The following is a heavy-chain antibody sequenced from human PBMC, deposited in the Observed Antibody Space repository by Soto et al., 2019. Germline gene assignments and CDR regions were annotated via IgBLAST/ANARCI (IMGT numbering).Heavy chain of an antibody. Sequence: SETLCFACTFSVGSIGSYYWNWLRQSTGNGLDWIGYIFYSGSTNYNPSLKSRLTLSVDTSKNQVSLKLSSVTAADTAVYYCARDGYCTNGVCYGGGGPFDYWGQGTMVTVSS. CDR2: IFYSGST. CDR1: VGSIGSYY. CDR3: ARDGYCTNGVCYGGGGPFDY. V-gene: IGHV4-59*13. D-gene: IGHD2-8*01. J-gene: IGHJ4*02.